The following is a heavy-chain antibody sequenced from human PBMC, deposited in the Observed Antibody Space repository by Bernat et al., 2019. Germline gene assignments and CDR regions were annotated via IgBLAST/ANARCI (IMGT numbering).Heavy chain of an antibody. CDR3: AKAEGAIVVVVAYLGMDV. CDR1: GFTFSSYG. CDR2: ISYDGSNK. V-gene: IGHV3-30*18. Sequence: QVQLVESGGGEVQPGRSLRLSCAASGFTFSSYGMHWVRQAPGKGLEWVAVISYDGSNKYYADSVKGRFTISRDNSKNTLYLQMNSLRAEDTAVYYCAKAEGAIVVVVAYLGMDVWGQGTTVTVSS. D-gene: IGHD2-15*01. J-gene: IGHJ6*02.